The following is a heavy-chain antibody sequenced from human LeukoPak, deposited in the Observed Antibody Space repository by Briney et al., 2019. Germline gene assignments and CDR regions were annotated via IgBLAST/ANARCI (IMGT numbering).Heavy chain of an antibody. J-gene: IGHJ4*02. V-gene: IGHV4-34*01. Sequence: SETLSLTCAVYGGSFSGYYWSWIRQPPGKGLEWIGEINHSGSTNYNPSLKSRVTISADTSKNQFSLKLSSVTAADTAVYYCARGYSSWFFDYWGQGTLVTVSS. CDR3: ARGYSSWFFDY. CDR1: GGSFSGYY. CDR2: INHSGST. D-gene: IGHD6-13*01.